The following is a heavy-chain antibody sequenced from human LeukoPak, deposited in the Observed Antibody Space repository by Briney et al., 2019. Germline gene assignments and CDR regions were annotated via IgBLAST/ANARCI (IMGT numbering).Heavy chain of an antibody. J-gene: IGHJ4*02. V-gene: IGHV4-34*01. CDR1: VGPFSGYY. Sequence: SETLSLTCAVYVGPFSGYYWSWIRQPPGKGLEWIGDINHSGSTNYNPSLKSRVSISVDTSKNQFALRLSSVTAADTAVYYCAREPLDGYNDYWGQGTLVTVSS. CDR3: AREPLDGYNDY. D-gene: IGHD5-24*01. CDR2: INHSGST.